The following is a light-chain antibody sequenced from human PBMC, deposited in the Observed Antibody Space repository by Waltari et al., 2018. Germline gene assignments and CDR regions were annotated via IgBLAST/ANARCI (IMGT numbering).Light chain of an antibody. J-gene: IGLJ2*01. CDR1: GSDVGGYDY. V-gene: IGLV2-14*01. Sequence: QSALTQPASVSGSPGQAIIISCTGTGSDVGGYDYVSWYQQYPGKAPRLIIYDVYNQPSGVSNRFSGSKSDNTASLTISGLQAEDESVYYCSSYTSSGVVFGGGTKLTVL. CDR3: SSYTSSGVV. CDR2: DVY.